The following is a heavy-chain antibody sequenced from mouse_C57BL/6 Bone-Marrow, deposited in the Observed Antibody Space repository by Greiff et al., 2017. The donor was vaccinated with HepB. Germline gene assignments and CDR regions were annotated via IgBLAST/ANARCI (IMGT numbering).Heavy chain of an antibody. D-gene: IGHD1-1*01. V-gene: IGHV5-9*01. J-gene: IGHJ1*03. CDR1: GFTFSSYT. Sequence: EVNVVESGGGLVKPGGSLKLSCAASGFTFSSYTMSWVRQTPEKRLEWVATISGGGGNTYYPDSVKGRFTISRDNAKNTLYLQMSSLRSEDTALYYCARHWLRSLYWYFDVWGTGTTVTVSS. CDR2: ISGGGGNT. CDR3: ARHWLRSLYWYFDV.